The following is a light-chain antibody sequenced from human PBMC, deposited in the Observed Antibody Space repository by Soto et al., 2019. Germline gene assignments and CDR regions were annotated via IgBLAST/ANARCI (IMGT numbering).Light chain of an antibody. Sequence: EIVLTQSPGTLSLSPGERATLSCRASQTISNTFFAWYQQRPGQSHRLLIYGASGRAAGIPDRFSGSGSGTDFTLSISRLEPEDFAVYYCQQYGVSPSFGGGTNVDIK. CDR2: GAS. J-gene: IGKJ4*01. CDR3: QQYGVSPS. CDR1: QTISNTF. V-gene: IGKV3-20*01.